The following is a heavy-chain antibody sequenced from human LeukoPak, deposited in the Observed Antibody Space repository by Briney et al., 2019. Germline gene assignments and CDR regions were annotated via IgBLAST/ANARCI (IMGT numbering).Heavy chain of an antibody. J-gene: IGHJ4*02. Sequence: GGSLRLSCAASGFTVSSNNMSWVRQAPGKGLEWVSVIYSGGSTYYADSVKGRFTISRDNSKNTLYLQMNSLRAEDTAVYYCAKGGSPLLLYYFDYWGQGTLVTVSS. V-gene: IGHV3-66*01. D-gene: IGHD2-21*01. CDR2: IYSGGST. CDR1: GFTVSSNN. CDR3: AKGGSPLLLYYFDY.